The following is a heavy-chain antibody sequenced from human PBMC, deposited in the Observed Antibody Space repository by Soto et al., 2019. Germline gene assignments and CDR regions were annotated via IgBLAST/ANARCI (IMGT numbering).Heavy chain of an antibody. CDR2: IYTSGST. J-gene: IGHJ5*02. CDR3: ARDGIAAAGTIWFDP. Sequence: SETLSLTCTVSGGSISSYYWSWIRQPAGKGLEWIGRIYTSGSTNYNPSLKSRVTMSVDTSKNQFSLKLSSVTAADTAVYYCARDGIAAAGTIWFDPWGQGTLVTVSS. V-gene: IGHV4-4*07. CDR1: GGSISSYY. D-gene: IGHD6-13*01.